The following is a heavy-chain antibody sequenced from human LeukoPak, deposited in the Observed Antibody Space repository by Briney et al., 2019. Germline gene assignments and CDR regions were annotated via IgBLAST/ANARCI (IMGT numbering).Heavy chain of an antibody. CDR2: INWNGGSR. CDR3: ARSRHSYDSSGFPHY. Sequence: GRSLRLSCAASGFNFDDYVMSWVRQAPGKGLEWVSGINWNGGSRGYADSVKGRFTISRDNAKNSLYLQMNSLRAEDTALYYCARSRHSYDSSGFPHYWGQGTLVTVSS. D-gene: IGHD3-22*01. CDR1: GFNFDDYV. V-gene: IGHV3-20*04. J-gene: IGHJ4*02.